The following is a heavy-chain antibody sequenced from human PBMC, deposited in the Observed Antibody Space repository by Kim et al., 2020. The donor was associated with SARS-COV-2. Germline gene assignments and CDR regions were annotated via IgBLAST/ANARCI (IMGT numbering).Heavy chain of an antibody. J-gene: IGHJ3*02. CDR1: GGSISSSSYY. Sequence: SETLSLTCTVSGGSISSSSYYWGWIRQPPGKGLEWIGSIYYSGSTYYNPSLKSRVTISVDTSKNQFSLKLSSVTAADTAVYYCARQVAYYYDSSGYPHDAFDIWGQGTMVTVSS. V-gene: IGHV4-39*01. CDR2: IYYSGST. CDR3: ARQVAYYYDSSGYPHDAFDI. D-gene: IGHD3-22*01.